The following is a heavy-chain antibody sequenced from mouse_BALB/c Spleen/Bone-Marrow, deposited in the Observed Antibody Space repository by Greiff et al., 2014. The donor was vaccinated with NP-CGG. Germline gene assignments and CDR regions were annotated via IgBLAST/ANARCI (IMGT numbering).Heavy chain of an antibody. Sequence: VQLQQSGPELVKPGASVRISCKVSGYTFTTYYLHWVKQRPGQGLEWIGRIYHGDLNTKYNEQFKATATLTADKSSSTAYMQLSSLTSEDSAVYFCVREDYGSVSFDYWGQGTTLTVSS. V-gene: IGHV1S56*01. CDR3: VREDYGSVSFDY. J-gene: IGHJ2*01. D-gene: IGHD1-1*01. CDR2: IYHGDLNT. CDR1: GYTFTTYY.